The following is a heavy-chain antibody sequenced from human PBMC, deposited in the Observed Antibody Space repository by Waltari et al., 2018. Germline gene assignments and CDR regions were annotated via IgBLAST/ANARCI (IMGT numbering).Heavy chain of an antibody. CDR2: IRGSGDTR. D-gene: IGHD6-6*01. J-gene: IGHJ4*02. CDR3: ARDLYSRSSERFFDY. CDR1: GFTFSDYY. V-gene: IGHV3-11*04. Sequence: QVQLVESGGGLVKPGGSLRLSCAASGFTFSDYYMSWIRQAPGKGVGWVSGIRGSGDTRSYADSVKGRFTISRDNAKNSLYLQMNSLRAEDTAVYYCARDLYSRSSERFFDYWGQGTLVTVSS.